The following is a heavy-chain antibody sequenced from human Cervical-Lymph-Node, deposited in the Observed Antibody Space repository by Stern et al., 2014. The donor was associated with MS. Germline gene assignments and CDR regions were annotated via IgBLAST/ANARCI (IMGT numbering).Heavy chain of an antibody. D-gene: IGHD1-26*01. CDR2: ISGYNGKI. V-gene: IGHV1-18*01. Sequence: QLVQSGAEVKKPGASVKVSCKASDYTFTSYGISWVRQAPGQGLEWMGWISGYNGKIDYAQKFQGRVTMIIDISTTTAYMELRSLKSDDTAVYYCARDRWDRVFDYWGQGTLVTVSS. CDR1: DYTFTSYG. J-gene: IGHJ4*02. CDR3: ARDRWDRVFDY.